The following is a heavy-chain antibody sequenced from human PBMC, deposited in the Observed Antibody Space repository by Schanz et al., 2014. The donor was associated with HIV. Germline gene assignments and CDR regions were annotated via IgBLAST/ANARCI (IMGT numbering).Heavy chain of an antibody. V-gene: IGHV3-13*01. CDR2: IHTTGDT. J-gene: IGHJ6*02. CDR1: GFTFSNYD. CDR3: ARGSGPYYYYYGMDV. D-gene: IGHD2-15*01. Sequence: EVQLVESGGGLVKPGGSLRLSCAASGFTFSNYDMHWVRQATGKSLEWVSVIHTTGDTYYSASVEGRFTISRDNAKNSLYLQMNSLRAGDTAVYYCARGSGPYYYYYGMDVWGQGTTVTVSS.